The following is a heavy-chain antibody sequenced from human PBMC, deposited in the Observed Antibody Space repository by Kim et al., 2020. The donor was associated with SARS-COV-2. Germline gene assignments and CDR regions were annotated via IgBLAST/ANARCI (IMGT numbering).Heavy chain of an antibody. CDR2: INSDGSST. V-gene: IGHV3-74*01. D-gene: IGHD6-19*01. Sequence: GGSLRLSCAASGFTFSSYWMHWVRQAPGKGLVWVSRINSDGSSTSYADSVKGRFTISRDNAKNTLYLQMNSLRAEDTAVYYCARDWRSSGWLPIPNYYYYGMDVWGQGTTVTVSS. J-gene: IGHJ6*02. CDR3: ARDWRSSGWLPIPNYYYYGMDV. CDR1: GFTFSSYW.